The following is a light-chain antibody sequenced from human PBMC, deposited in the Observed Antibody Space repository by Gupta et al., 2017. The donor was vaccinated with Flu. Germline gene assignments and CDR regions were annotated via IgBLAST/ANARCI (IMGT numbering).Light chain of an antibody. CDR1: QDITNY. V-gene: IGKV1-33*01. CDR3: QQYDNLPLT. Sequence: PSSLSATVGDRVTITCQASQDITNYLNWYQQKPGKAPQLLIYDASNLETGVPSRFSGSGSGTDFSFTISSLQPEDTATYYCQQYDNLPLTFGGGTKVEIK. J-gene: IGKJ4*01. CDR2: DAS.